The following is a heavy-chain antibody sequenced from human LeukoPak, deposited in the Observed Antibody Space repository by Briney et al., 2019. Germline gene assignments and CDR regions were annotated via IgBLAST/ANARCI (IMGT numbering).Heavy chain of an antibody. D-gene: IGHD3-22*01. Sequence: GESLKISCKGSGYSFTSYWIGWVRQMPGKGLEWMGIIYPGDSDTRYSPSFQGQVTISADKSNSTAYLQWSSLKASDTAMYYCARHSSAYYYDSSGYANPVYYFDYWGQGTLVTVSS. CDR2: IYPGDSDT. CDR1: GYSFTSYW. J-gene: IGHJ4*02. V-gene: IGHV5-51*01. CDR3: ARHSSAYYYDSSGYANPVYYFDY.